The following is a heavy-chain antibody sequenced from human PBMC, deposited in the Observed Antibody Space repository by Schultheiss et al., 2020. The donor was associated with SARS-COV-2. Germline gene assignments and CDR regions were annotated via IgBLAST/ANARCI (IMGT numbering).Heavy chain of an antibody. D-gene: IGHD1-20*01. CDR1: GYTFTGYY. CDR2: INPNSGGT. Sequence: ASVKVSCKASGYTFTGYYMHWVRQAPGQGLEWMGWINPNSGGTNYAQKFQGRVTMTRDTSISTAYMELSSLRSEDTAVYYCATVRITGTAGGAFDIWGQGTMVTVSS. CDR3: ATVRITGTAGGAFDI. J-gene: IGHJ3*02. V-gene: IGHV1-2*02.